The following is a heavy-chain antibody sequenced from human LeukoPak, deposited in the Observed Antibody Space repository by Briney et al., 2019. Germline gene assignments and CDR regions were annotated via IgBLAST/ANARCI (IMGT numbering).Heavy chain of an antibody. CDR1: GFPFSSYW. D-gene: IGHD1/OR15-1a*01. V-gene: IGHV3-7*03. Sequence: QAGGSLRLSCVASGFPFSSYWMTWVRQAPGKGLEWVANIKQDGSKKSYVDSVKGRFTISRDNAKNSLFLQMNSLRAEDTAMYYCAKGTKPVMTIPDYWGQGILVTVSS. J-gene: IGHJ4*02. CDR2: IKQDGSKK. CDR3: AKGTKPVMTIPDY.